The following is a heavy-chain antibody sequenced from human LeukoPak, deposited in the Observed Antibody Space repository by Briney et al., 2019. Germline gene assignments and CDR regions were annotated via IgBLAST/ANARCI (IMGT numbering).Heavy chain of an antibody. CDR2: IWYDGSKM. V-gene: IGHV3-33*01. D-gene: IGHD3-10*01. Sequence: GGSLRLSCAASGFTFSNHGMHWVRQAPGKGLEWVAVIWYDGSKMYYGDSVKGRFTISRDNSMDTLFLEMNSLRAEDTAVYYCARDIAGSYYNGVDCWGQGTLVTVSS. CDR1: GFTFSNHG. J-gene: IGHJ4*02. CDR3: ARDIAGSYYNGVDC.